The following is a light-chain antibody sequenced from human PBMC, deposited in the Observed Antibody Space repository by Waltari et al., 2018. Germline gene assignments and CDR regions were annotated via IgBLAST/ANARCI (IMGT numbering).Light chain of an antibody. CDR3: QKYGSLPAT. CDR1: QSISRY. CDR2: DAS. V-gene: IGKV3-20*01. Sequence: EIMLTQSPGTLSLSPGERATLSCRASQSISRYLAWYQHKPGQAPRLLIYDASSRATGIPDRFSVSGSGTDFSLTISRLEPEYFAVYYCQKYGSLPATFGQGTKVEIK. J-gene: IGKJ1*01.